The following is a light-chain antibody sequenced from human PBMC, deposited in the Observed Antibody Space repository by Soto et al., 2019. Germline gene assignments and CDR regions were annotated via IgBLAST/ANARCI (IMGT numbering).Light chain of an antibody. CDR3: QQYESSPPLT. V-gene: IGKV3-20*01. J-gene: IGKJ4*01. Sequence: EIVLTQSPGTLSLSPGERATLSCRASQSVSSNYLAWYQQKPGQSPRLLIYGASSRATGIPDRFSGSGSGTHFTLTISRLEPEDFAVYYCQQYESSPPLTFGGGTKVEIK. CDR2: GAS. CDR1: QSVSSNY.